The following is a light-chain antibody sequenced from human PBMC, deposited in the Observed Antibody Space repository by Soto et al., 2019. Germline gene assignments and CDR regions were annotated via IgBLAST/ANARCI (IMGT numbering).Light chain of an antibody. CDR1: QSINSN. CDR2: GAS. V-gene: IGKV3-15*01. CDR3: QQYGSSGT. Sequence: EIVMSQSPATLSLTPGERATLSCRASQSINSNLAWYQQKPGQAPRLLIYGASTRATGIPARFSGSGSGTEFTLTISSLQSEDFAVYYCQQYGSSGTFGQRTNVDI. J-gene: IGKJ1*01.